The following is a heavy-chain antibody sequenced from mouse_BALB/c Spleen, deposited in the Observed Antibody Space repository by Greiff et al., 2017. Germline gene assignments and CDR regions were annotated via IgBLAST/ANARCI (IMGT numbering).Heavy chain of an antibody. J-gene: IGHJ2*01. V-gene: IGHV5-15*02. Sequence: EVKLVESGGGLVQPGGSRKLSCAASGFTFSDYGMAWVRQAPGKGPEWVAFISNLAYSIYYADTVTGRFTISRENAKNTLYLEMSSLRSEDTAMYYCARDGVYGSSLYFDDWGQGTTLTVSS. CDR3: ARDGVYGSSLYFDD. CDR1: GFTFSDYG. D-gene: IGHD1-1*01. CDR2: ISNLAYSI.